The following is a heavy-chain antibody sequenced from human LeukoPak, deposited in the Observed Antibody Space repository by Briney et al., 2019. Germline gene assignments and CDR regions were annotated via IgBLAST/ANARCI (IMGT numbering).Heavy chain of an antibody. J-gene: IGHJ6*02. CDR1: GDTFTNYY. V-gene: IGHV1-46*01. CDR2: IDPSGDTT. Sequence: ASVKVSCKASGDTFTNYYMHWVRQAPGQGFEWLGIIDPSGDTTNYAQKFQGRVTMSRDTSTSSVYMDLSSLGSEDTAVYYCAREAYDFWSGRDAYYGMDVWGQGTTVTVSS. D-gene: IGHD3-3*01. CDR3: AREAYDFWSGRDAYYGMDV.